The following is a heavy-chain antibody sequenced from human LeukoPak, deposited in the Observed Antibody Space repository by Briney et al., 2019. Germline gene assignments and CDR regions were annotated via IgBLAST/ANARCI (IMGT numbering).Heavy chain of an antibody. J-gene: IGHJ4*02. CDR2: ISYDGSNK. V-gene: IGHV3-30-3*01. CDR3: AKVRGYCSSTSCPGVDY. D-gene: IGHD2-2*01. Sequence: GGSLRLSCAASGFTFSSYAMHWVRQAPGKGLEWVAVISYDGSNKYYADSVKGRFTISRDNSKNTLYLQMNSLRAEDTAVYYCAKVRGYCSSTSCPGVDYWGQGTLVTVSS. CDR1: GFTFSSYA.